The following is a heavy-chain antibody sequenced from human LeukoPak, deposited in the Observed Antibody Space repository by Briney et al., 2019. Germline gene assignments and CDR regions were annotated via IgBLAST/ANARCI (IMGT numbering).Heavy chain of an antibody. Sequence: GGSLRLYCAASGFTFNSYAMSWVPQAPGKGLEWVSAISGSGGSTYYADSVKGRFTISRDNSKNKLYLQMNRLRAQDTAVYYCAKLLGSGSYYYYYYYGMDVWLKGTTVTVPS. CDR3: AKLLGSGSYYYYYYYGMDV. J-gene: IGHJ6*01. D-gene: IGHD3-10*01. CDR1: GFTFNSYA. V-gene: IGHV3-23*01. CDR2: ISGSGGST.